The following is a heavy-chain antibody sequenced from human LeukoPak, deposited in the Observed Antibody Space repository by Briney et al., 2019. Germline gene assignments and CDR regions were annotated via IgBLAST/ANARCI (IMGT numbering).Heavy chain of an antibody. D-gene: IGHD4-11*01. CDR2: ISSSSRYI. V-gene: IGHV3-21*01. J-gene: IGHJ6*02. CDR1: GFTFSSYS. Sequence: AGGSLRLSCAASGFTFSSYSMNWVRQAPGKGLEWVSSISSSSRYIYYADSVKGRFTISRDNAKNSLYLQMNSLRAEDTAVYYCARDERTTGSDYYGMDVWGQGTTVTVSS. CDR3: ARDERTTGSDYYGMDV.